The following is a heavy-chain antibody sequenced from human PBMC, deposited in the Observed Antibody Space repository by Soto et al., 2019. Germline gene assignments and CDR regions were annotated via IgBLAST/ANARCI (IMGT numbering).Heavy chain of an antibody. J-gene: IGHJ6*02. CDR3: ATNSPCSSTSCPIDYYYYGMDV. Sequence: QVQLQESGPGLVKPSETLSLTCTVSGGSISSYYWSWIRQPPGKGLEGIGYIYYSGSTNYNPSLKSRVTISVDTSKNQFSLKLSSVTAADTAVYYCATNSPCSSTSCPIDYYYYGMDVWGQGTTVTVSS. D-gene: IGHD2-2*01. CDR1: GGSISSYY. CDR2: IYYSGST. V-gene: IGHV4-59*01.